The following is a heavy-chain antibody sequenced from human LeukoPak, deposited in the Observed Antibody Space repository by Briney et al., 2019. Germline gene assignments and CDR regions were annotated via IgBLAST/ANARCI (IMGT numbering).Heavy chain of an antibody. CDR3: ARQFYGDYIWFDP. CDR2: VNWDGTST. Sequence: PGGSLRLSCAVSGFNFDDYSMHWFRQGPGKGLEWVSLVNWDGTSTVYADSVKGRFTISRDNSENSLFLQMNSLRNEDTAFYYCARQFYGDYIWFDPGGQGTLVTVSS. CDR1: GFNFDDYS. D-gene: IGHD4-17*01. J-gene: IGHJ5*02. V-gene: IGHV3-43*01.